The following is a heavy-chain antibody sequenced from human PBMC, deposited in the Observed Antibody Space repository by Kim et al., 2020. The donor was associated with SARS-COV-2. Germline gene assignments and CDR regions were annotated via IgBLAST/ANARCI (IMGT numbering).Heavy chain of an antibody. D-gene: IGHD3-9*01. CDR1: GGSISSGDYF. Sequence: TLSLTCNVSGGSISSGDYFWSWIRQSPAKGLEWIGYIHYTGSAFHNPSLKSRLIMSVDTSKNQFALRLSSVTAADTAVYYCARVPYGYDILTGYYPNWFDSWGQGTLVTVSS. J-gene: IGHJ5*01. V-gene: IGHV4-30-4*01. CDR3: ARVPYGYDILTGYYPNWFDS. CDR2: IHYTGSA.